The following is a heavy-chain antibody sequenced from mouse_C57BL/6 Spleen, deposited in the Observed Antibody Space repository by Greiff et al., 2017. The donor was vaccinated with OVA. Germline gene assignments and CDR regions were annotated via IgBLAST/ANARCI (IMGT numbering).Heavy chain of an antibody. V-gene: IGHV1-39*01. J-gene: IGHJ1*03. CDR1: GYSFTDYN. CDR3: ATYYGSSHWYFDV. Sequence: EVQLQHSGPELVKPGASVKISCKASGYSFTDYNMNWVKQSNGKSLEWIGVITPNYGTTSYNQKFKGKATLTVAQSSSTAYMQLNSLTSEDSAVYYCATYYGSSHWYFDVWGTGTTVTVSS. CDR2: ITPNYGTT. D-gene: IGHD1-1*01.